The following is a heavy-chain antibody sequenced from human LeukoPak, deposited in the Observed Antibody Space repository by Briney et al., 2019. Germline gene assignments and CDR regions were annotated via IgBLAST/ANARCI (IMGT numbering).Heavy chain of an antibody. D-gene: IGHD3-3*01. CDR3: ARGSAYYDFWSGYLPLGY. Sequence: GGSLRLSCAASGFTFSSYAMHWVRQAPGKGLEWVAVISYDGSNKYYADSVKGRFTISRDNSKNTLYLQMNSLRAEDTAVYYCARGSAYYDFWSGYLPLGYWGQGTLVTVSS. CDR2: ISYDGSNK. CDR1: GFTFSSYA. V-gene: IGHV3-30-3*01. J-gene: IGHJ4*02.